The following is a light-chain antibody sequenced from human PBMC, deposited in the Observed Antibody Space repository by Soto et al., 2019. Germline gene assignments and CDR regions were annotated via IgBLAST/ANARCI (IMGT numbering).Light chain of an antibody. V-gene: IGKV4-1*01. CDR2: WAS. CDR1: QSVLYSSNNKNY. J-gene: IGKJ4*01. CDR3: QHYFSSPQLT. Sequence: DIVMTQSPDSLAVSLGERATINCKSSQSVLYSSNNKNYLTWYQQKPGQPPKLLIYWASTRASGVPDRFSGSGSGTDFTLTISSLQAEDVAVYYCQHYFSSPQLTFGGGTKVEIK.